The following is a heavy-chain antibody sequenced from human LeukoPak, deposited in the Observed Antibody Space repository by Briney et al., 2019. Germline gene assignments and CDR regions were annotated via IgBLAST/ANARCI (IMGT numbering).Heavy chain of an antibody. D-gene: IGHD1-1*01. Sequence: GGSLRLSCAASGFTFSSYWMHWVRQAPGKGLVWVSRINGDGSSTNCADSVKGRFTISGDNAKNTLYPQMNSLRAEDTAVYYCATQSGGKVYWGQGTLVTVSS. CDR2: INGDGSST. J-gene: IGHJ4*02. V-gene: IGHV3-74*01. CDR1: GFTFSSYW. CDR3: ATQSGGKVY.